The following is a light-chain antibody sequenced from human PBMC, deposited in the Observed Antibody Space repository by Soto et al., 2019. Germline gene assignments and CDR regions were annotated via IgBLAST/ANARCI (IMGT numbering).Light chain of an antibody. J-gene: IGKJ4*01. CDR1: QHISNY. Sequence: DIQMTQSPSSLSASVGDRVTITCQASQHISNYLNWYQKKPGEAPVLLIYDASNLQTGVPSRFSGIGSGTDFTFTITSLQPEDIGTYYCQQDDNLPLTFGGGTKVECK. CDR3: QQDDNLPLT. V-gene: IGKV1-33*01. CDR2: DAS.